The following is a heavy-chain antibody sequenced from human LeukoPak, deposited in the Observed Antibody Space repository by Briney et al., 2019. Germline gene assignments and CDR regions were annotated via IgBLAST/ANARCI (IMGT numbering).Heavy chain of an antibody. Sequence: SETLSLTCTVPGGSITSRSYYWGWIRQPPGKGLEWIANIYYSGSTYYNPSLKSRVTISVDTSKNQFSLKVNSVTAADTAVYYCASHPYSSGWYVDYWGQGTLVTVSS. CDR2: IYYSGST. CDR3: ASHPYSSGWYVDY. V-gene: IGHV4-39*01. J-gene: IGHJ4*02. CDR1: GGSITSRSYY. D-gene: IGHD6-19*01.